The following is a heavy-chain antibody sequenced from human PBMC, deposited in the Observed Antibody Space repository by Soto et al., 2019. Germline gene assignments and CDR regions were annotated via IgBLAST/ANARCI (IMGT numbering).Heavy chain of an antibody. V-gene: IGHV1-69*02. CDR2: FIPLLGVA. Sequence: ASVKVSCKASGDTFSSYTISWVRQAPGRGLEWMGRFIPLLGVANYAQKFQGRVTITADKSTSTAYMELSSLRSEDTAVYYCASEDYGDFSVSWYFDLCGRGTLVTVSS. CDR1: GDTFSSYT. CDR3: ASEDYGDFSVSWYFDL. D-gene: IGHD4-17*01. J-gene: IGHJ2*01.